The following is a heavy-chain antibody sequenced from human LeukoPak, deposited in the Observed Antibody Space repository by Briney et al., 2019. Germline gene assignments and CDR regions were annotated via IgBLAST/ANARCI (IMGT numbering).Heavy chain of an antibody. CDR2: ISSSSTNI. D-gene: IGHD1-26*01. Sequence: PGGSLRLSCAASGFTFSGYELTWVRQAPGKGLEWVSYISSSSTNIYYADSVKGRFTISRDNAKNSLYLQMNSLRVEDTAVYYCARAVVGARCLDYWGQGTLVTVSS. J-gene: IGHJ4*02. CDR3: ARAVVGARCLDY. V-gene: IGHV3-48*03. CDR1: GFTFSGYE.